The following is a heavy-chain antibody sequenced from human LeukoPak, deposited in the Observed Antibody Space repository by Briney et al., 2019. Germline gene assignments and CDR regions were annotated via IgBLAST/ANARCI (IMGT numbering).Heavy chain of an antibody. Sequence: ASVKVSCKASGYTFTGYYMHWVRQAPGQGLEWMGWINPNSGGTNYAQKFQGRVTMTRDTSISTAYMELSRLRSDDTPVYYCARDLGFGDYVHYWGQGTLVTVSS. CDR2: INPNSGGT. J-gene: IGHJ4*02. V-gene: IGHV1-2*02. CDR1: GYTFTGYY. D-gene: IGHD3-10*01. CDR3: ARDLGFGDYVHY.